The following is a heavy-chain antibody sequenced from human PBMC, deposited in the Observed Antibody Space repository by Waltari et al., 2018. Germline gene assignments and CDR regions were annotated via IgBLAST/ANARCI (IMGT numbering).Heavy chain of an antibody. CDR1: GFTFSSYA. Sequence: VQLLESGGGLVQPGGSLRLSCAASGFTFSSYAMSWVRQAPGKGLEWVSVIYSGGSTYYADSVKGRFTISRDNSKNTLYLQMNSLRAEDTAVYYCAKVSRDYGDYVRNFDYWGQGTLVTVSS. CDR3: AKVSRDYGDYVRNFDY. D-gene: IGHD4-17*01. V-gene: IGHV3-23*03. J-gene: IGHJ4*02. CDR2: IYSGGST.